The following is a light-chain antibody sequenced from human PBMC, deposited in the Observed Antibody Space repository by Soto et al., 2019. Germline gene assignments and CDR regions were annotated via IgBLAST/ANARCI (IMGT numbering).Light chain of an antibody. J-gene: IGLJ2*01. Sequence: QSVLTQPASVSGSPGQSITISCTGTSSDVGSYNLVSWYQQHPGKAPKLMIYEGSQRPSGVSNRFSGSKSGNTASLTISGLQAEDEADYYCCSYAGSSTSYVVFGGGTKLTVL. V-gene: IGLV2-23*01. CDR1: SSDVGSYNL. CDR2: EGS. CDR3: CSYAGSSTSYVV.